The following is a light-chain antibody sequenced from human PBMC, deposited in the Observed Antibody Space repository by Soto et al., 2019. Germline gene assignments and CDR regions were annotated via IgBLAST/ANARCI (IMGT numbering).Light chain of an antibody. CDR1: SSDVGTYIY. CDR2: GVS. CDR3: FSYTTSNTWV. V-gene: IGLV2-14*01. J-gene: IGLJ3*02. Sequence: QSALTQPASVSGSPGQSITISCTGTSSDVGTYIYVSWYQHHPGKAPKLMIYGVSNRPSGVSNRFSGSKSGNTASLTISGLQAEDEADYYCFSYTTSNTWVFGGGTKLTVL.